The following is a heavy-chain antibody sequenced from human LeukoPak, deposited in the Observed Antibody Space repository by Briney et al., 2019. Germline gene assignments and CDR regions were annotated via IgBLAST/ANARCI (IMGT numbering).Heavy chain of an antibody. J-gene: IGHJ3*02. V-gene: IGHV1-45*02. CDR3: ARSIVGATYAFDI. CDR2: ITPFNGNT. Sequence: GASVKVSYKASGYTLTYRYLHWVRQAPGQALEWMGWITPFNGNTNYAQKFQDRVTITRDRSMSTAYMELSSLRSEDTAMYYCARSIVGATYAFDIWGQGTMVTVSS. D-gene: IGHD1-26*01. CDR1: GYTLTYRY.